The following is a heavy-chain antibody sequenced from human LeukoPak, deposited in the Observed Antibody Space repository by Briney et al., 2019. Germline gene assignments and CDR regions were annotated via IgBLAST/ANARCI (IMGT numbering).Heavy chain of an antibody. Sequence: PGGSLRHSCVASGFNFDVYGMHWVRQAPGKGLQWVAFIRNDGSHIYYADAVKGRFTISRDNSKNTVHLQMDSLTPDDMAVYFCAKEPQPYYEENYFDHWGQGTL. CDR3: AKEPQPYYEENYFDH. CDR1: GFNFDVYG. CDR2: IRNDGSHI. V-gene: IGHV3-30*02. D-gene: IGHD3-16*01. J-gene: IGHJ4*02.